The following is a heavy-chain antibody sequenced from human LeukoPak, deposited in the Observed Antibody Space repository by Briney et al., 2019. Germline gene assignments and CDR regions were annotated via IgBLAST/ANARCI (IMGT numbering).Heavy chain of an antibody. CDR1: GGSIISTDDY. CDR2: IYYTGST. D-gene: IGHD5-18*01. CDR3: AREDGTAMDNAFDI. J-gene: IGHJ3*02. Sequence: SETLSLTCTVSGGSIISTDDYWGWIRQPPGKGPEWIGSIYYTGSTYHNPSLKSRVTISEDPSKDQFSLKLRSVTAADTAVYYCAREDGTAMDNAFDIWSQGTMVTVSS. V-gene: IGHV4-39*07.